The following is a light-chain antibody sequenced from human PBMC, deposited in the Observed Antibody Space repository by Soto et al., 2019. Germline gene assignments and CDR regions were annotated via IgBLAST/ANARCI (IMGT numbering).Light chain of an antibody. CDR2: DVS. Sequence: QSVLTQPASVSGSPGQSITISCTGTSSDVGGYNYVSWYQQPPGKAPKLMIYDVSNRPSGVSNRFSGSKSGNTASLTISGLQAEDEADYYCSSYTSSSTDVFGTGTKVTVL. V-gene: IGLV2-14*01. CDR3: SSYTSSSTDV. CDR1: SSDVGGYNY. J-gene: IGLJ1*01.